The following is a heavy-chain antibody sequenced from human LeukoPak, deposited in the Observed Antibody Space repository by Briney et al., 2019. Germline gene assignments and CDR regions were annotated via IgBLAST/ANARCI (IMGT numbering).Heavy chain of an antibody. CDR2: IYPGDSDT. D-gene: IGHD5-12*01. Sequence: GESLKISCKGSGYSFSNYWIGWVRQMSGKGLEWMGIIYPGDSDTRYRSSFQGQVTISADKSISTAYLQWSSLKASDTAMYYCARLGPRSGYALNPFDYWGQGTLVTVSS. CDR1: GYSFSNYW. J-gene: IGHJ4*02. V-gene: IGHV5-51*01. CDR3: ARLGPRSGYALNPFDY.